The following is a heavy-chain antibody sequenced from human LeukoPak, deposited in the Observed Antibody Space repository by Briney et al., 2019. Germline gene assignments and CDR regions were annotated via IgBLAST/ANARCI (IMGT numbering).Heavy chain of an antibody. V-gene: IGHV4-34*01. Sequence: SETLSLTCAVYGVTFSGYYWSWIRQPPGKGLEWIGEINHSGSTNYNPSLKSRVTISVDTSKNLFSLKLSSVTAADTAVYYCARRVLLWFGESIHYMDVWGKGTTVTISS. J-gene: IGHJ6*03. CDR1: GVTFSGYY. CDR3: ARRVLLWFGESIHYMDV. D-gene: IGHD3-10*01. CDR2: INHSGST.